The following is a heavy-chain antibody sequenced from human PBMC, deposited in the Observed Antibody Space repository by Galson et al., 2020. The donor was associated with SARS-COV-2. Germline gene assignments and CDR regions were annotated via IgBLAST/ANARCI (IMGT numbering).Heavy chain of an antibody. CDR1: GFTFSSYA. V-gene: IGHV3-30-3*01. CDR2: ISYDGSNK. D-gene: IGHD1-26*01. CDR3: ARARGGSYSGAFDI. J-gene: IGHJ3*02. Sequence: GESLKISCAASGFTFSSYAMHWVRQAPGKGMEWVEVISYDGSNKYYADSVKGRFTISRDNSKNTLYLQMNSLRAEDTAVYYCARARGGSYSGAFDIWGQGTMVTVSS.